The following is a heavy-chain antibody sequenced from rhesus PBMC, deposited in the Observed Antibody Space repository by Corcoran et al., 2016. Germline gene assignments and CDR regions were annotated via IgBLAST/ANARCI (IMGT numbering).Heavy chain of an antibody. V-gene: IGHV4-147*01. CDR1: GGAISSND. J-gene: IGHJ4*01. CDR2: CSGSAGTP. CDR3: TRDMPPRDS. D-gene: IGHD2-2*01. Sequence: QVQLQESGPGLVKPSETLPLTCAVSGGAISSNDWSWIRQPPGKGLEWIGRCSGSAGTPSYHPSLTGRVAIATDTTKTQFAQKRGSGTAADTAAYCCTRDMPPRDSWGQGVLVTVSS.